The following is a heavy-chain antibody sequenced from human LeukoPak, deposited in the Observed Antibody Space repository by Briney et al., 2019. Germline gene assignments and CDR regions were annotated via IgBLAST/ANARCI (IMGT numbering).Heavy chain of an antibody. J-gene: IGHJ4*02. CDR1: GYSISSGYY. D-gene: IGHD3-10*01. V-gene: IGHV4-4*07. Sequence: SETLSLTCTVSGYSISSGYYWSWIRQPAGKGLEWIGRIYTSGSTNYNPSLKSRVTMSVDTSKNQFSLKLSSVTAADTAVYYCARDLDGSGKFDYWGQGTLVTVSS. CDR3: ARDLDGSGKFDY. CDR2: IYTSGST.